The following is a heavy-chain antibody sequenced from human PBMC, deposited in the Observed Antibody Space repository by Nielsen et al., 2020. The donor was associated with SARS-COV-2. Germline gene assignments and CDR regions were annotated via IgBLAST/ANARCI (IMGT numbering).Heavy chain of an antibody. J-gene: IGHJ4*02. CDR2: FDPEDGET. CDR1: GYTLTELS. V-gene: IGHV1-24*01. CDR3: ARGPTVTTYDY. Sequence: ASVKVSCKVSGYTLTELSMHWVRQAPGKGLEWMGGFDPEDGETIYAQKFQGRVTMTRNTSISTAYMELSSLRSEDTAVYYCARGPTVTTYDYWGQGTLVTVSS. D-gene: IGHD4-17*01.